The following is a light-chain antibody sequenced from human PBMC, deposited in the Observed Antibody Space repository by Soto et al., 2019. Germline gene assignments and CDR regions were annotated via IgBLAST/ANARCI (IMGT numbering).Light chain of an antibody. CDR3: QSHDSSLSGSYV. Sequence: QSVLTQPPSVSGAPGQRVTISCTGSSSNIGADYEVHWYQQLPGTVPKLLIYGNSNRPSGVPDRFSGSKSGTSASLAITGLQAEDEADYYCQSHDSSLSGSYVFGTGTKLTVL. J-gene: IGLJ1*01. CDR1: SSNIGADYE. V-gene: IGLV1-40*01. CDR2: GNS.